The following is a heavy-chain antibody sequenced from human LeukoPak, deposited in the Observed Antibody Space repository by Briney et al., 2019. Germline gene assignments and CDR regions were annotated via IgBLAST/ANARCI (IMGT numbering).Heavy chain of an antibody. D-gene: IGHD3-9*01. Sequence: GESLKISCKGSGYSFTSYWIGWVRQMPGKGLEWMGIIYPGDSDTRYSPSFQGQVTISADKSISTAYLQWSSLKASATAMYYCARLWVGIYDFLPGYLDYGGQEPLVTVSS. V-gene: IGHV5-51*01. CDR2: IYPGDSDT. CDR3: ARLWVGIYDFLPGYLDY. CDR1: GYSFTSYW. J-gene: IGHJ4*02.